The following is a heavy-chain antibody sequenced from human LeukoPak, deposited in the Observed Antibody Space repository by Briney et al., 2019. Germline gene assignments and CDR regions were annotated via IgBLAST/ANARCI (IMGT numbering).Heavy chain of an antibody. CDR2: IYHSGST. CDR1: GGSFRGYY. D-gene: IGHD2-21*01. J-gene: IGHJ4*02. CDR3: AIGPPLWGSFFFDY. V-gene: IGHV4-34*01. Sequence: SETLSLTCAVYGGSFRGYYWTWFRQPPGKGPEWIGEIYHSGSTNYNPSLRSRVAISLDTPKNQFSLNLNSVTAADTAVYYCAIGPPLWGSFFFDYWAQGTLVTVSS.